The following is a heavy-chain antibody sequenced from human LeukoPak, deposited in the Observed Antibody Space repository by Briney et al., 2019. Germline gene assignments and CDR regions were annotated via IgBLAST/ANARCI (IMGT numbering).Heavy chain of an antibody. J-gene: IGHJ3*02. CDR3: AKALSIAVAGTDAFDI. V-gene: IGHV3-23*01. D-gene: IGHD6-19*01. CDR2: ISGSGGST. Sequence: GGSLRLSCAASGFTFSSYAMSWVRQAPGKGLEWVSAISGSGGSTYYADSVKGRFTISRDNSKNTLYLQMNSLRAEDTAVYYCAKALSIAVAGTDAFDIWGQGTMVTVSS. CDR1: GFTFSSYA.